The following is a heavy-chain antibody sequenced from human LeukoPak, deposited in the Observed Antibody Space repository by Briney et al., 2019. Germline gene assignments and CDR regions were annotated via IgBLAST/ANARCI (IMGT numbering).Heavy chain of an antibody. CDR1: GHTFTGYY. V-gene: IGHV1-2*02. CDR2: INPNSGGT. Sequence: ASVKVSCKASGHTFTGYYMHWVRLAPGQGLEWMEWINPNSGGTSYAQKFQGRVTVTRDTSISTAYMELSRLRSDDTAVYYCARVPYCSGGSCYRSPFDYWGQGTLVTVSS. J-gene: IGHJ4*02. CDR3: ARVPYCSGGSCYRSPFDY. D-gene: IGHD2-15*01.